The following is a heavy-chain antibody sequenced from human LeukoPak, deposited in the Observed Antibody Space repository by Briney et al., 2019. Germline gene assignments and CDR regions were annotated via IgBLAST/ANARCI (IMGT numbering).Heavy chain of an antibody. Sequence: GGSLRLSCAASGFTFSTFWMHWVRQTPGKGLVWVSRISNDGSTTHYADSVKGRFTISRDNAKNTLFLRMNSLRAEDTAVYYCNVRWGPNSDYWGQGTLVTVSS. CDR2: ISNDGSTT. D-gene: IGHD7-27*01. CDR3: NVRWGPNSDY. CDR1: GFTFSTFW. V-gene: IGHV3-74*01. J-gene: IGHJ4*02.